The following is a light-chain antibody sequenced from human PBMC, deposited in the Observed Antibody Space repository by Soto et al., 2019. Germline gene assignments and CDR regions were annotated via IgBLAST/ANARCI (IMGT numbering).Light chain of an antibody. CDR3: QEYSSYWT. J-gene: IGKJ1*01. Sequence: DIQMTQSPSTLSAFVGDRVTITCRASQSVNSWLAWYQQKPGKAPKLLIYDASNLESGVPPRFSGSGSGTEFTLIISSLQSDDFATYYCQEYSSYWTFGQGTKVDIK. V-gene: IGKV1-5*01. CDR1: QSVNSW. CDR2: DAS.